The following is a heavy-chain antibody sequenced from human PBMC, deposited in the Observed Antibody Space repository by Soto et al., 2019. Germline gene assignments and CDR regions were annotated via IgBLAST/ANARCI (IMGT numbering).Heavy chain of an antibody. J-gene: IGHJ4*02. CDR1: GFIFSDFY. V-gene: IGHV3-7*03. D-gene: IGHD3-16*01. CDR2: ISQHGLEV. CDR3: ARDTASRSYASDY. Sequence: GGSLRLSCATSGFIFSDFYMSWARQVPGKGLEWVANISQHGLEVFYAESVKGRFTISRDNSKNSVSLEMYRLRADDTAVYFCARDTASRSYASDYWGQGTMVTVSS.